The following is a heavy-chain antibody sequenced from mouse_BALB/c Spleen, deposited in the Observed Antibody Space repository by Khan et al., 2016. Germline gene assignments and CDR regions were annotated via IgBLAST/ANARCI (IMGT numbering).Heavy chain of an antibody. CDR2: IYPGDGDT. CDR3: ARTSSDGNFAY. Sequence: QVQLQQPGAELVRPGSSVKISCKASGYVFSSYWMNWVKQRPGQGLEWIGQIYPGDGDTSYNGKFKDKATLTADKSSITAYMQLSSLTSEDSAVXFCARTSSDGNFAYWGQGTLVTVSA. D-gene: IGHD2-1*01. V-gene: IGHV1-80*01. J-gene: IGHJ3*01. CDR1: GYVFSSYW.